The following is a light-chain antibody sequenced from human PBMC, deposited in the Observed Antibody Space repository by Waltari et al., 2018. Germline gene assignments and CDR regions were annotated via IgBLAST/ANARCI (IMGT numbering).Light chain of an antibody. CDR1: SSEVGGYNL. CDR3: CSYTSSSTYV. J-gene: IGLJ1*01. V-gene: IGLV2-14*01. Sequence: QSALTQPASVSGSPGQSITISCTGTSSEVGGYNLVSLYPQHPGKPPKPMIYAVSNRPSGVSNRFSGSKSGNTASLTISGIQAEDEADYYCCSYTSSSTYVFGTGTKVAVL. CDR2: AVS.